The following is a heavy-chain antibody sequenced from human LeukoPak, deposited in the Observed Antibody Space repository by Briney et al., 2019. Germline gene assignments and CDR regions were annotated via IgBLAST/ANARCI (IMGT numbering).Heavy chain of an antibody. CDR1: GGTFSRYA. CDR2: IIPIFGTA. D-gene: IGHD2-2*02. Sequence: SSVTVSCKATGGTFSRYAISCVRQAPGQGLEWMGGIIPIFGTANYAQKFQGRVTITADESTSTAYMELSSLRSDDTAVYYCARGRSESGIRYLDYWVQGTLVTVSS. CDR3: ARGRSESGIRYLDY. J-gene: IGHJ4*01. V-gene: IGHV1-69*13.